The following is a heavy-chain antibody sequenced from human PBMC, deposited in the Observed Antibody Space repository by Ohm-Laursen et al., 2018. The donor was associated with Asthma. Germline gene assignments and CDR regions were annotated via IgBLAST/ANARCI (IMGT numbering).Heavy chain of an antibody. D-gene: IGHD3-22*01. J-gene: IGHJ6*02. V-gene: IGHV5-51*03. CDR1: GYSFTSYW. CDR3: ARSEVNYYDSSKPYYYGMDV. Sequence: GESLKISCKGSGYSFTSYWIGWVRQMPGKGLEWMGIIYPGDSDTRYSPSFQGQVTISADKSISTAYLQWSSLKASDTAMYYCARSEVNYYDSSKPYYYGMDVWGQGTTVTVSS. CDR2: IYPGDSDT.